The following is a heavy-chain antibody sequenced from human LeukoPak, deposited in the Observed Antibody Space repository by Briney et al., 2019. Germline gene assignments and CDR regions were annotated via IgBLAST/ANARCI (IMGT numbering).Heavy chain of an antibody. J-gene: IGHJ4*02. D-gene: IGHD5-18*01. CDR2: ISSSGSTI. Sequence: PPGGSLRLSCVVSGFTFSDYEMNWVRQAPGKGLEWVSYISSSGSTIYYADSVKGRFTISRDNAKNSLYLQMNSLRAEDTAVYYCVRAEIQLCHDYWGQGTLVTVSS. V-gene: IGHV3-48*03. CDR1: GFTFSDYE. CDR3: VRAEIQLCHDY.